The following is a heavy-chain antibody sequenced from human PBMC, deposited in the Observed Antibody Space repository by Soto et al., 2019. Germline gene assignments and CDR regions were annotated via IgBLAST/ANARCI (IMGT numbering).Heavy chain of an antibody. J-gene: IGHJ3*02. Sequence: GGSLRLSCAASGFTVSSNYMSWVRQAPGKGLEWVSVIYSGGSTYYADSVKGRFTISRDNSKNTLYLQMNSLRAEDTAVYYCAAGRESQAFDIWGQGTMVTVSS. CDR3: AAGRESQAFDI. CDR2: IYSGGST. V-gene: IGHV3-66*01. CDR1: GFTVSSNY.